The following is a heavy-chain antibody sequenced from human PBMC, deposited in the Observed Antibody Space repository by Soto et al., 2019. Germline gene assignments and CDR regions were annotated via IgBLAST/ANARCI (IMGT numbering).Heavy chain of an antibody. D-gene: IGHD1-26*01. Sequence: AETLSLTCTVCGRSISSYYWCWIRQPPGKGLEWIGYIYYSGSTNYNPSLKSRVTISVDTSKNQFSLKLSSVTAADTAVYYCARGSRYSGSYPYYYYGMDVWGQGTTVT. CDR3: ARGSRYSGSYPYYYYGMDV. J-gene: IGHJ6*02. CDR2: IYYSGST. V-gene: IGHV4-59*01. CDR1: GRSISSYY.